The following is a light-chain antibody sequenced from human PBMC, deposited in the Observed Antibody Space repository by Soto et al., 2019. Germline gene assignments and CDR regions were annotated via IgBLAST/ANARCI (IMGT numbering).Light chain of an antibody. CDR3: QQYINGPLT. V-gene: IGKV3D-15*01. J-gene: IGKJ4*01. CDR2: DTS. CDR1: QSVSSSY. Sequence: EIVLTQSPDTLSLSPGERATLSCRASQSVSSSYLAWYQQKPGQAPRLLIYDTSNRATGIPARFSGSGSGTEFTLTISSLQSEDSAIYYCQQYINGPLTFGGGTKVDIK.